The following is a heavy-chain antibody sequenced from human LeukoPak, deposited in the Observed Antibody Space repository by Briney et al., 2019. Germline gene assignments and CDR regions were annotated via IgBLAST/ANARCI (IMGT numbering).Heavy chain of an antibody. Sequence: GGSLRLSCAASGFIFSTYAMSWVRQAPGKGLEWVSSISASTGGTYYADSVKGRFTISRDISKNTLYLQMNSLRAEDTAVYYCAKADCSGGSCYPDYWGQGTLVTVSS. J-gene: IGHJ4*02. CDR3: AKADCSGGSCYPDY. D-gene: IGHD2-15*01. CDR2: ISASTGGT. V-gene: IGHV3-23*01. CDR1: GFIFSTYA.